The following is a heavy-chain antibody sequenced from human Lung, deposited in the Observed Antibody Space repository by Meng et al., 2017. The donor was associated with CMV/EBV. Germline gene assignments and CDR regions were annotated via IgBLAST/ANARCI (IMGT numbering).Heavy chain of an antibody. D-gene: IGHD3-10*01. V-gene: IGHV4-31*03. J-gene: IGHJ5*02. CDR2: IHSSGST. CDR1: GGSISSGGYY. CDR3: ARASYGSGSPLGESWFDP. Sequence: QGQVQESGPGLVKPSPTLSLPCTVSGGSISSGGYYWSWIRQHPGKGLEWIGYIHSSGSTYYNPSLRSRLTISVDTSKNQFSLKLSSVTAADTAVYYCARASYGSGSPLGESWFDPWGQGTLVTVSS.